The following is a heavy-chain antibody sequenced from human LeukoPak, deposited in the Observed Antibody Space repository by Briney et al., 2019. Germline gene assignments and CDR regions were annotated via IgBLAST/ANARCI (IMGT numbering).Heavy chain of an antibody. CDR1: GGSNSSYY. J-gene: IGHJ4*02. CDR3: ARAAPMAPYYFDY. V-gene: IGHV4-59*01. D-gene: IGHD2-2*01. CDR2: IYYSGST. Sequence: SETLSLTCTVSGGSNSSYYWSWLRQPPGKGLEWIGYIYYSGSTNYNPSLKSRVTISVDTSKNQFSLKLSSVTAANTAVYYCARAAPMAPYYFDYWGQGTLVTVSS.